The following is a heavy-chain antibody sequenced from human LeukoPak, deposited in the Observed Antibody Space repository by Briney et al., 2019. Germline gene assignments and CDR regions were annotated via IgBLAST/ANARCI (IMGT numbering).Heavy chain of an antibody. J-gene: IGHJ5*02. D-gene: IGHD1-14*01. Sequence: SGGSLRLSCAASGFTFSSYAMSWVRHAPGKGLEWVSDISGSGGSTYYADSVKGRLTISRDNSKNTVYLQMNSLRAEDTAIYYCAKDNWGTKGWFDPWGQGTLVTVSS. V-gene: IGHV3-23*01. CDR1: GFTFSSYA. CDR2: ISGSGGST. CDR3: AKDNWGTKGWFDP.